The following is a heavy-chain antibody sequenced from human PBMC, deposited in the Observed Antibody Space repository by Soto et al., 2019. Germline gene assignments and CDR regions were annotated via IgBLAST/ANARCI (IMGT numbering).Heavy chain of an antibody. J-gene: IGHJ4*02. CDR1: GYTFTVYY. D-gene: IGHD1-26*01. Sequence: QVQLVQSGAEVKKPGASVNVSCKASGYTFTVYYMHWVRQAPGQGHEWMGWINPKSGGTMYPQKFQGRVTMTWDTSISTADMALTRLRSDDTAVYYCARDLAKGGGSAGFDYWGQGPLVTVSS. CDR2: INPKSGGT. CDR3: ARDLAKGGGSAGFDY. V-gene: IGHV1-2*02.